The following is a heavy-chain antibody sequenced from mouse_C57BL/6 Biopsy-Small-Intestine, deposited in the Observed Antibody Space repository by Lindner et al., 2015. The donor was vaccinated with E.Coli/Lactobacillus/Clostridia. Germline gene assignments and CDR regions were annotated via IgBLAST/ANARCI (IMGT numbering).Heavy chain of an antibody. V-gene: IGHV1-22*01. CDR2: INPNNGGT. D-gene: IGHD1-1*01. Sequence: VQLQESGPELVKPGASVKMSCKASGYTFTDCNMHWVKQSHGKSLEWIGYINPNNGGTSYNQKFKGKAKLTAVTSASTAYMELSSLTNEDSAVYYCAREDYYGKDLDYWGTGTTVTVSS. CDR1: GYTFTDCN. CDR3: AREDYYGKDLDY. J-gene: IGHJ1*03.